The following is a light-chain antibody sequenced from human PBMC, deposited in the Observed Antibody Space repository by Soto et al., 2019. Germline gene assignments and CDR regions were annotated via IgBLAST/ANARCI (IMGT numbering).Light chain of an antibody. CDR2: KAS. J-gene: IGKJ1*01. V-gene: IGKV1-5*03. CDR1: QSISSW. CDR3: QQYSTYWT. Sequence: DIQMTQSPSTLSAFVGDRVTITCRASQSISSWLAWYQQKPGKAPKVLIYKASSLESGVPSRFSGSGSGTEFTLTISSLQPDDVATYYCQQYSTYWTFGQGMKVEMK.